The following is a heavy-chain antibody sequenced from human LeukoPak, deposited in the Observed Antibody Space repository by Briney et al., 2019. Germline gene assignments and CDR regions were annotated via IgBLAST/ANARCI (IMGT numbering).Heavy chain of an antibody. CDR3: ARAAGRYGMDV. D-gene: IGHD6-13*01. CDR2: INHSGST. V-gene: IGHV4-34*01. Sequence: TPETLSLTCAVYGGSFSGYYWSWIRQPPGKGLEWIGEINHSGSTNYNPSLKSRVTISVDTSKNQFSLKLSPVTAADTAVYYCARAAGRYGMDVWGKGTTVTVSS. J-gene: IGHJ6*04. CDR1: GGSFSGYY.